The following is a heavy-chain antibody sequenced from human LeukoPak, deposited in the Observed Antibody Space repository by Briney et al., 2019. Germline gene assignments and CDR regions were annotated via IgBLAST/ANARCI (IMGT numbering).Heavy chain of an antibody. J-gene: IGHJ6*02. CDR3: ARAPGNTNYYYYGMDV. D-gene: IGHD4-23*01. CDR2: INHSGST. CDR1: GGSFSGYY. Sequence: SETLSLTCAVYGGSFSGYYWSWIRQPPGKGLEWIGEINHSGSTNYNPSLKSRVTISVDTSKNQFSLKLSSVTAADTAVYYCARAPGNTNYYYYGMDVWGQGTTVTVSS. V-gene: IGHV4-34*09.